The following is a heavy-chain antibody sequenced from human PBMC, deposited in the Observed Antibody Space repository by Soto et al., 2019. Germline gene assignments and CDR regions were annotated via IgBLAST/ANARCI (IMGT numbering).Heavy chain of an antibody. J-gene: IGHJ3*01. CDR2: ISDSGHST. CDR3: AKARPSGGYYYVEAFDV. CDR1: GLPVSSYG. Sequence: GVPLRLSFSASGLPVSSYGMSWVRPAPGKGLEWVSVISDSGHSTYYADSVKGRFTISRDNSMNTMYPQMNSLRAEDTAVYYCAKARPSGGYYYVEAFDVWGRGTMVNVS. V-gene: IGHV3-23*01. D-gene: IGHD3-22*01.